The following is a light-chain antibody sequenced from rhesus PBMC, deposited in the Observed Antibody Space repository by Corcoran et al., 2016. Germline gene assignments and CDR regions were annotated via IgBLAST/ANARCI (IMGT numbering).Light chain of an antibody. Sequence: DIQMTQSPSSLSASVGDRVTITCRASKGITYALAWYQQKPGETPKLLIYESSRLQSGIPSRFSGCGSGTAFTSTDSILQSDDFATYYCQHYYSTPYSFGQGTKVELE. V-gene: IGKV1-33*02. J-gene: IGKJ2*01. CDR2: ESS. CDR1: KGITYA. CDR3: QHYYSTPYS.